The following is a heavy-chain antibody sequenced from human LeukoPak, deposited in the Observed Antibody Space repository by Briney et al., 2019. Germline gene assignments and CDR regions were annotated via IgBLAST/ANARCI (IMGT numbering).Heavy chain of an antibody. CDR1: GFNFSYYG. Sequence: GGSLRLSCAASGFNFSYYGMHWVRQAPGKGLEGVAFIRYDGNDKYYADSVKGRFTISRDTSRNTLYLQMNSLRAEDTAVYYCAKDLMRDRWFGESWGQGTLVTVSS. V-gene: IGHV3-30*02. CDR3: AKDLMRDRWFGES. D-gene: IGHD3-10*01. J-gene: IGHJ5*02. CDR2: IRYDGNDK.